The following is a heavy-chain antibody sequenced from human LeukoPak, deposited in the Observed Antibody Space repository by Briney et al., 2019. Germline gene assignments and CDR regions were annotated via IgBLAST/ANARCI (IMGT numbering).Heavy chain of an antibody. J-gene: IGHJ3*02. CDR3: ARGGGSYNLWAFDI. Sequence: GGSLRLSCAASGFTFSSYAMSWVRQAPGKGLEWVSSISSSSSYIYYADSVKGRFTISRDNAKNSLYLQMNSLRAEDTAVYYCARGGGSYNLWAFDIWGQGTMVTVSS. CDR2: ISSSSSYI. CDR1: GFTFSSYA. D-gene: IGHD1-26*01. V-gene: IGHV3-21*01.